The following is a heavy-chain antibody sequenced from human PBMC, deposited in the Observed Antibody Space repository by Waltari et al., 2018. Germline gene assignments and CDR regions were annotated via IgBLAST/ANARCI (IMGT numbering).Heavy chain of an antibody. V-gene: IGHV4-39*01. J-gene: IGHJ1*01. CDR2: ISYSGTP. CDR1: GDSLSSSYL. Sequence: QLQLQESGPGLVKPSETLSLTCTVSGDSLSSSYLWGWIRQPPGKVLEWIGRISYSGTPFYNPSLKSRLTISVDTSKNQFSLNLRSVTAADTAIYFCATHRGGHEDFQYWGQGTLVTVSS. CDR3: ATHRGGHEDFQY.